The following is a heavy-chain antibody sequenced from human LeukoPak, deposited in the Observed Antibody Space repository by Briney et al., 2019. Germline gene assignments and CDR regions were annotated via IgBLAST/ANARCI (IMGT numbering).Heavy chain of an antibody. Sequence: EASVKVSCKASGYTFTGYYMHWVRQAPEQGLEWMGWINPNSGGTNYAQKFQGRVTMTRDTSISTAYMELSRLRSDDTAVYYCARVAVAGESDYWGQGTLVTVSS. CDR3: ARVAVAGESDY. J-gene: IGHJ4*02. CDR1: GYTFTGYY. D-gene: IGHD6-19*01. CDR2: INPNSGGT. V-gene: IGHV1-2*02.